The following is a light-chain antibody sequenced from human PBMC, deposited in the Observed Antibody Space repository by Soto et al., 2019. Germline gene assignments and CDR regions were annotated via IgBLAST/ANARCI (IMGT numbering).Light chain of an antibody. CDR3: QTWGSGIVV. J-gene: IGLJ2*01. CDR1: SGHSNYA. CDR2: LNSDGSH. Sequence: QPVLTQSPSASASLGASVKLTCTLRSGHSNYAIAWHQQQSEKGTRYLMKLNSDGSHSKGDGIPDRFSGSSSGAERYLTISSLQSEDEADYYCQTWGSGIVVFGGGTKLTVL. V-gene: IGLV4-69*01.